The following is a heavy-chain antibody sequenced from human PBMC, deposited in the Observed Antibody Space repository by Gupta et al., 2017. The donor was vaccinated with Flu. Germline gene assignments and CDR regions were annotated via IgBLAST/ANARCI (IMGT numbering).Heavy chain of an antibody. D-gene: IGHD6-13*01. J-gene: IGHJ4*02. V-gene: IGHV4-39*01. CDR2: IYYSGSP. CDR3: ARLGYSSSWVDS. Sequence: GWIRQPPGKGLDWMGSIYYSGSPYYNPALKSRVTISVDTSKNQFSLKLSSVTAADTAVYYCARLGYSSSWVDSWGQGTLVTVSS.